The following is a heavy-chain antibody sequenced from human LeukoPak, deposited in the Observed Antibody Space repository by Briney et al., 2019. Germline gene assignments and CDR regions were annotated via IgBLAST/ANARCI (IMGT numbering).Heavy chain of an antibody. CDR3: ARGEAMSTFGGVIVDGAFDI. D-gene: IGHD3-16*02. V-gene: IGHV4-39*07. Sequence: PSETLSLTSTLSGVSISSSSYYWGWIRPPPGKGLEWIGSIYYSGSTYSNPSLKSRVTMSVDTSKNQFSLKLSSVTAADTAVYYCARGEAMSTFGGVIVDGAFDIWGQGRMVTVCS. J-gene: IGHJ3*02. CDR2: IYYSGST. CDR1: GVSISSSSYY.